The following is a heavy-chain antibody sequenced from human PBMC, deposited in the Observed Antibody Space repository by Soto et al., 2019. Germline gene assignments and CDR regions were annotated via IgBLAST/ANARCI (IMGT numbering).Heavy chain of an antibody. J-gene: IGHJ1*01. V-gene: IGHV4-59*08. CDR2: IYYSRST. Sequence: QVQLQESGPGLVKPSETLSLTCAVSGGSISSYYWCWIRQRQGQGLEWVGYIYYSRSTNYNPTLMSRDTSTVETSMNQCSVTLESTTAAYTAVYSCARGYWRRTGCEHYLHDWGQGTMVTVSS. D-gene: IGHD2-2*01. CDR3: ARGYWRRTGCEHYLHD. CDR1: GGSISSYY.